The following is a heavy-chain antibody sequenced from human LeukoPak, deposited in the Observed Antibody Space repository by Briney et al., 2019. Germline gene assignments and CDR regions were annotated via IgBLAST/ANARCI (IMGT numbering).Heavy chain of an antibody. Sequence: SETLSLTCAVYGGSFSGYYWSWIRQPPGKGLEWIGRIYTSGSTNYNPSLKSRVTMSVDTSKNQFSLKLNSVTAADTAVYYCARDHSGSYGIVYWGQGTLVTVSS. V-gene: IGHV4-59*10. J-gene: IGHJ4*02. CDR3: ARDHSGSYGIVY. D-gene: IGHD1-26*01. CDR2: IYTSGST. CDR1: GGSFSGYY.